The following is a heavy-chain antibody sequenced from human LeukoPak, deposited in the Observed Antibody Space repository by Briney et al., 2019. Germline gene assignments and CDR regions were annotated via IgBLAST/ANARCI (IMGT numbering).Heavy chain of an antibody. Sequence: SETLSLTCTVSGGSISSSSYYWGWIRQPPGKGLEWIGSIHYSGSTNYNPSLKSRVTISVDTSKNQFSLKLSSVTAADTAVYYCARRIRYFDWSTHFDYWGQGTLVTVSS. D-gene: IGHD3-9*01. CDR3: ARRIRYFDWSTHFDY. CDR2: IHYSGST. J-gene: IGHJ4*02. CDR1: GGSISSSSYY. V-gene: IGHV4-39*07.